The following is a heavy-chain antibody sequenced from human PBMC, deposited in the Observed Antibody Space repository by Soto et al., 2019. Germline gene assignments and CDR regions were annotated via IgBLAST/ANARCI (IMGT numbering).Heavy chain of an antibody. CDR2: ISYDGSNK. Sequence: PGGSLRLSCAASGFTFSSYGMHWVRQAPGKGLEWVAVISYDGSNKYHADSVKGRFTISRDNSKYTLYLQMNSLRAEDTAVYYCAKDRSSGSPYYGMDFWGQGTMVTVSS. J-gene: IGHJ6*02. CDR3: AKDRSSGSPYYGMDF. CDR1: GFTFSSYG. D-gene: IGHD3-10*01. V-gene: IGHV3-30*18.